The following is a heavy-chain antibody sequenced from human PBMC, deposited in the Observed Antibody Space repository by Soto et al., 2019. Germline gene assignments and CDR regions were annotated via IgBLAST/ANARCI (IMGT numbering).Heavy chain of an antibody. CDR2: INHSGST. Sequence: SETLSLTCAVYGGSFSGYYWSWIRQPPGKGLEWIGEINHSGSTNYNPSLKSRVTISVDTSKSQSSLKLSSVTAADTAVYYCARGHYGGDGIYYYYGMDVWGQGTTVTVSS. CDR3: ARGHYGGDGIYYYYGMDV. D-gene: IGHD3-16*01. J-gene: IGHJ6*02. V-gene: IGHV4-34*01. CDR1: GGSFSGYY.